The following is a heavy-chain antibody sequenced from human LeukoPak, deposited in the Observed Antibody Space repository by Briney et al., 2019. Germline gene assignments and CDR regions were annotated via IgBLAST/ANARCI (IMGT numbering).Heavy chain of an antibody. CDR2: IYPGDSDT. CDR3: ARREEFDAFDI. D-gene: IGHD3-10*01. J-gene: IGHJ3*02. CDR1: GYSFTSYW. Sequence: GASLQISCKGSGYSFTSYWIGWVRPMPGKGLEWMGIIYPGDSDTRYSPSFQGQVTISADKSISTAYLQWSSLKASDTAMYYCARREEFDAFDIWGQGTMVTVSS. V-gene: IGHV5-51*01.